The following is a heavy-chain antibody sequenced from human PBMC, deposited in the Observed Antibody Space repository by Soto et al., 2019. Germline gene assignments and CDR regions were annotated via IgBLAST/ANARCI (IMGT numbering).Heavy chain of an antibody. D-gene: IGHD1-26*01. CDR2: TYYRAKWYN. V-gene: IGHV6-1*01. Sequence: KQSQTLSLTCAISGDSVSSNRAAWNWIRQSPSRGLEWLGRTYYRAKWYNEYAESVKSRITIKPDTSKNQFSLQFNSVTPEDIAVYSCARDRPTVDSFDIWGQGTMVTVSS. CDR3: ARDRPTVDSFDI. CDR1: GDSVSSNRAA. J-gene: IGHJ3*02.